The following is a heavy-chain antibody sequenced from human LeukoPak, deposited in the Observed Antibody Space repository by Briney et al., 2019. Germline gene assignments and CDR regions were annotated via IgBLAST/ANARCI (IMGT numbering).Heavy chain of an antibody. J-gene: IGHJ4*02. V-gene: IGHV6-1*01. D-gene: IGHD1-7*01. CDR3: ASTHNWNYWIDY. Sequence: SQTLSLTCAISGDSVSINNAAWNWVRQSPSRGLEWLGRTYYRSKWNYDYAVSVKNRITINPDTSKNQFSLQLNSVTPEDTAVYYCASTHNWNYWIDYWGQGTLVTVSS. CDR2: TYYRSKWNY. CDR1: GDSVSINNAA.